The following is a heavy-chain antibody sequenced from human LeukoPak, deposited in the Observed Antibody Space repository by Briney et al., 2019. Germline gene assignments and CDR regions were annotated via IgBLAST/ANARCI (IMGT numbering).Heavy chain of an antibody. D-gene: IGHD2-15*01. CDR2: ISDNGGYT. Sequence: GGSLRLSCAASGFTFSSSAMSWVRQAPGKGLEWVSAISDNGGYTYYADSVQGRFTISRDNSKSTLCLQMNSLRAEDTAVYYCAKQLGYCSDGSCYFPYWGRGTLVTVSS. CDR1: GFTFSSSA. CDR3: AKQLGYCSDGSCYFPY. V-gene: IGHV3-23*01. J-gene: IGHJ4*02.